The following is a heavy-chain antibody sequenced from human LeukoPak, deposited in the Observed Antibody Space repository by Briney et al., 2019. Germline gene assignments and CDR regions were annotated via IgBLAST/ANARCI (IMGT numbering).Heavy chain of an antibody. D-gene: IGHD1-26*01. CDR2: IYTGGDT. Sequence: GGSLRLSCAGSAFSVITNYMTWVRQPPGKGLEWVSVIYTGGDTYYADSVKGRFTISRDNSKNTLYLKMNSLRAEDTAVYYCAKGHGWEASYYYYYMDVWGKGTTVTISS. J-gene: IGHJ6*03. CDR3: AKGHGWEASYYYYYMDV. CDR1: AFSVITNY. V-gene: IGHV3-66*02.